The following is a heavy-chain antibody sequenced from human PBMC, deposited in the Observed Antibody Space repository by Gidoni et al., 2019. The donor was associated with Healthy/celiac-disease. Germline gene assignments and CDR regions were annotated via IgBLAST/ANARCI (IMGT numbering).Heavy chain of an antibody. Sequence: QLQLVHSGAEVKTPGASVKVSCQASGYTFTSYGISWVRQAPGQGLEWMGWISAYNGNTNYAQKLQGRVTMTTDTSTSTAYMELRSLRSDDTAVYYCARVVVVAATMRDWFDPWGQGTLVTVSS. CDR3: ARVVVVAATMRDWFDP. D-gene: IGHD2-15*01. V-gene: IGHV1-18*01. CDR2: ISAYNGNT. J-gene: IGHJ5*02. CDR1: GYTFTSYG.